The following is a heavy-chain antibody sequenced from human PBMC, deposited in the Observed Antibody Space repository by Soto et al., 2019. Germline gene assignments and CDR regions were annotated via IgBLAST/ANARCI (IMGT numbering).Heavy chain of an antibody. CDR1: GFILSSYW. D-gene: IGHD3-3*01. V-gene: IGHV3-7*01. CDR3: ASNIFYDFWSGYYAFDI. Sequence: EVQLVESGGDFVQPGGSLRLSFVASGFILSSYWMSWVRQAPGKGLEWVANIKPDGSGKYYVDSVKGRFTISRDNAKNSLYLQMNSLRAEDTAVYYCASNIFYDFWSGYYAFDIWGRGTMVTVSS. CDR2: IKPDGSGK. J-gene: IGHJ3*02.